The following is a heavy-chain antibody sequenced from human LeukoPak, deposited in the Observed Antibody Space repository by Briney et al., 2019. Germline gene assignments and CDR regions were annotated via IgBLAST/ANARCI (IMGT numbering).Heavy chain of an antibody. Sequence: GGSLRLSCAASRFTFSNDAMSWVRRAPGKGLEWVSAISDSGGSTFYADSVKGRFTTSRDNSKNTLYLQMNSLRADDTAVYYCAKVGGGFNPTLYFDFWGQGTLVTVSS. D-gene: IGHD3-16*01. CDR1: RFTFSNDA. V-gene: IGHV3-23*01. CDR2: ISDSGGST. CDR3: AKVGGGFNPTLYFDF. J-gene: IGHJ4*02.